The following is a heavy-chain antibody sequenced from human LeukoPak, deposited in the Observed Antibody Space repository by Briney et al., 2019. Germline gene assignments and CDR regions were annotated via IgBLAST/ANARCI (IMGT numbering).Heavy chain of an antibody. V-gene: IGHV3-30*02. CDR3: AKVFYYYGSGSYYPAPAFDY. Sequence: PGGSLRLSCAASGFTYSSYGMHWVRQAPGKGLEWVAFIRYDGSNKYYADSVKGRFTISRDNSKNTLYLQMNSLRAEDTAVYYCAKVFYYYGSGSYYPAPAFDYWGQGTLVAVSS. D-gene: IGHD3-10*01. CDR2: IRYDGSNK. CDR1: GFTYSSYG. J-gene: IGHJ4*02.